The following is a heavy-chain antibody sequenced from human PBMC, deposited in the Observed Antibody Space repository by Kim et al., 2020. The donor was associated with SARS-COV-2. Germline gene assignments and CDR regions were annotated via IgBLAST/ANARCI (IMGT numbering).Heavy chain of an antibody. CDR2: INAGNGNT. D-gene: IGHD3-9*01. V-gene: IGHV1-3*01. Sequence: ASVKVSCKASGYTFTSYAMHWVRQAPGQRLEWMGWINAGNGNTKYSQKFQGRVTITRDTSASTAYMELSSLRSEDTAVYYCARDRGLTRLFDYWGQGTLVTVSS. J-gene: IGHJ4*02. CDR3: ARDRGLTRLFDY. CDR1: GYTFTSYA.